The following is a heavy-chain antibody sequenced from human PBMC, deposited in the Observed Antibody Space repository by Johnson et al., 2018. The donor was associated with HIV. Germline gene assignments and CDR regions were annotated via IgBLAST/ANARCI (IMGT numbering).Heavy chain of an antibody. CDR3: ARDPTTQNSRLTGDFGAFDI. CDR2: INWNDGST. J-gene: IGHJ3*02. Sequence: VQLVESGGGVVQPGRSLRLSCAASGFTFSSYGMHWVRQAPGKGLEWVSGINWNDGSTGYADSVKGRFTISRDNAKNSLYLQMNSLTVEDSALYYCARDPTTQNSRLTGDFGAFDIWGQGTMVTVSS. D-gene: IGHD7-27*01. V-gene: IGHV3-20*04. CDR1: GFTFSSYG.